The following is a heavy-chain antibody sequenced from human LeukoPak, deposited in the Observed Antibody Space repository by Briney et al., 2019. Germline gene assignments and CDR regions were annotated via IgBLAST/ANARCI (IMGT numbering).Heavy chain of an antibody. CDR1: GGSISSSSYY. J-gene: IGHJ6*02. CDR3: ARHLDGDRYYYYYGMDV. Sequence: SETLSLTCLVSGGSISSSSYYWGWIRQPPGKGLEWIGSIYYSGSTYYNPSLASRVTISVDTSKNQFSLKLSSVTATDTAVYYCARHLDGDRYYYYYGMDVWGQGTTVTVSS. CDR2: IYYSGST. D-gene: IGHD4-17*01. V-gene: IGHV4-39*01.